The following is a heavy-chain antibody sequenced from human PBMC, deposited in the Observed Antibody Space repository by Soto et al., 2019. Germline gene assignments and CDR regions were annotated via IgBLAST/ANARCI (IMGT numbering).Heavy chain of an antibody. D-gene: IGHD3-10*01. CDR2: ISTYNGKT. Sequence: QVQLVQSGAEVKKPGASVIVSCKASGYTFTNYGISWVRQAPGQGLEWMGWISTYNGKTNYVQQLQGRLTMTTDTNTSTVYMELSSLRSDDTAVYYCARDSALGAAYPYRWFEYWGQGTLVTVSS. CDR1: GYTFTNYG. V-gene: IGHV1-18*01. J-gene: IGHJ5*01. CDR3: ARDSALGAAYPYRWFEY.